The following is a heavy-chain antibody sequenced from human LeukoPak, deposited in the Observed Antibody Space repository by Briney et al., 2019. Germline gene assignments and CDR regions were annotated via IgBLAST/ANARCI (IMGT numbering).Heavy chain of an antibody. CDR3: ARLGTMLRGVIDY. CDR2: IYPGDSDT. D-gene: IGHD3-10*01. V-gene: IGHV5-51*01. Sequence: GESLKISCKGSGYSYSIYWIVWVRQMPGNGLEWMGIIYPGDSDTRYSPSFQGQVTISVDKTIRTAYLQWSSLKASDTAMYYCARLGTMLRGVIDYWGQGTLVTVSS. J-gene: IGHJ4*02. CDR1: GYSYSIYW.